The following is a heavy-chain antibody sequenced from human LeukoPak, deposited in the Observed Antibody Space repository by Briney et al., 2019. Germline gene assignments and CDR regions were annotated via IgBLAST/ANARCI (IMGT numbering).Heavy chain of an antibody. Sequence: GESLKISCKGSGYTFNNYWIGWVRQMPGKGLEWMGIIYPGDSDTRYSPSFQGQVTISADKSISTAYLQWSSLKASDTAMYYCASLFYGSGSYSFDIWGQGTMVTVSS. CDR3: ASLFYGSGSYSFDI. CDR1: GYTFNNYW. V-gene: IGHV5-51*01. J-gene: IGHJ3*02. CDR2: IYPGDSDT. D-gene: IGHD3-10*01.